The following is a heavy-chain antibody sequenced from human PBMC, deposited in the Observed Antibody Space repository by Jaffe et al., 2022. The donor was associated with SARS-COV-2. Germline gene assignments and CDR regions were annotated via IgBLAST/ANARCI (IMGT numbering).Heavy chain of an antibody. CDR1: GFTFGVYA. D-gene: IGHD2-21*01. CDR2: IRHKAYGGTA. CDR3: CREDGGDCDY. J-gene: IGHJ4*02. Sequence: EVQLVESGGDLVKPGRSLRLSCTGSGFTFGVYAMTWIRQAPGKGLEWVGFIRHKAYGGTAEYAASVKGRFTISRDDAKSVAYLQMNSVKIEDTAVYFCCREDGGDCDYWGQGTLVTVSS. V-gene: IGHV3-49*05.